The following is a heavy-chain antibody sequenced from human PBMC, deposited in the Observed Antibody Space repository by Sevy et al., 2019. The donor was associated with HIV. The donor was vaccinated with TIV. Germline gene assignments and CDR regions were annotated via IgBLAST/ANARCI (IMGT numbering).Heavy chain of an antibody. V-gene: IGHV4-39*01. CDR3: ARHRAPYCSGGTCFSGNWFDA. Sequence: SETLSLTCTVSGGSISSTNYYWGWIRQPPGKGLEWIGSIYYSGDTYYNPSLKSRLTISVDTSKNQFSLKLSSVTAADTAVYYCARHRAPYCSGGTCFSGNWFDAWGQGTLVTVSS. D-gene: IGHD2-15*01. J-gene: IGHJ5*02. CDR2: IYYSGDT. CDR1: GGSISSTNYY.